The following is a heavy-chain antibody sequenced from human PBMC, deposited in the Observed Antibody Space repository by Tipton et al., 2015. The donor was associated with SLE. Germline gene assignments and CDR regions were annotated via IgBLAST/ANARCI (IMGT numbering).Heavy chain of an antibody. CDR2: IWYDGSNK. J-gene: IGHJ4*02. CDR1: GITFSSYA. V-gene: IGHV3-33*08. Sequence: SLRLSCAASGITFSSYAMHWVRQAPGKGLEWVAVIWYDGSNKYYADSVKGRFTISRDNSKNTLYLQMNSLRAEDTAVYYCAASGSGYYGLGYWGQGTLVTVSS. CDR3: AASGSGYYGLGY. D-gene: IGHD3-22*01.